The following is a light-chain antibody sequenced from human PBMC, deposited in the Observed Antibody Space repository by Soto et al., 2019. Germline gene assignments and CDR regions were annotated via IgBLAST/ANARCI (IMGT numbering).Light chain of an antibody. Sequence: DIQMTQSPSSLSASVGDRVTITCRASQSISSYLNWYQQKPGKAPKLLIYAASSLQSGVPSRFSGSGSGTDFTLTISSLQPEDFATYYCQQSYSTPLTFGGGTKGDTK. CDR1: QSISSY. CDR3: QQSYSTPLT. CDR2: AAS. J-gene: IGKJ4*01. V-gene: IGKV1-39*01.